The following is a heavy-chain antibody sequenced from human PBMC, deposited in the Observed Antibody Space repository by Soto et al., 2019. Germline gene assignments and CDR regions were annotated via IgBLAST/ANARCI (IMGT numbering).Heavy chain of an antibody. D-gene: IGHD3-16*01. CDR3: ARWGPDKVLDY. J-gene: IGHJ4*02. CDR2: IWYDGSNK. Sequence: QVQLVESGGGVVQPGRSLRVSCAASGFTFSSHGMHWVRQAPGKGLEWVAVIWYDGSNKYYGESVKGRFIISRDNSKNTVDLKMNRLRAEDTAIYYCARWGPDKVLDYWGQGTLVTVSS. V-gene: IGHV3-33*01. CDR1: GFTFSSHG.